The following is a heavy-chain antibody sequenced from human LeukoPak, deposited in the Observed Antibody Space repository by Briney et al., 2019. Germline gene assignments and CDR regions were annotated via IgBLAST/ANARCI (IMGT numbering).Heavy chain of an antibody. Sequence: PSETLSLTCTVSGGSISSYYWSWIRQPPGKGLEWIGYIYYSGSTNYNPSLKSRVTISVDTSKNQFSLKLSSVTAADTAVYYCARAPSYYYGSAIDAFDIWGQGTVVTVSS. CDR2: IYYSGST. V-gene: IGHV4-59*01. CDR1: GGSISSYY. J-gene: IGHJ3*02. D-gene: IGHD3-10*01. CDR3: ARAPSYYYGSAIDAFDI.